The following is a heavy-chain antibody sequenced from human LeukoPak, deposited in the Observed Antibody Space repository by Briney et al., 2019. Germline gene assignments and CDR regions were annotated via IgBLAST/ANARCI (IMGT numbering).Heavy chain of an antibody. CDR1: GFTFDDYA. CDR3: AKAGYGGYDVYYYYYYMDV. V-gene: IGHV3-9*01. J-gene: IGHJ6*03. CDR2: ISWNSGSI. D-gene: IGHD5-12*01. Sequence: GGSLRLSCAASGFTFDDYAMHWVRQAPGKGLEWVSGISWNSGSIGYADSVKGRFTISRDNAKNSLYLQMNSLRAEDTALYYCAKAGYGGYDVYYYYYYMDVWGKGTTVTVSS.